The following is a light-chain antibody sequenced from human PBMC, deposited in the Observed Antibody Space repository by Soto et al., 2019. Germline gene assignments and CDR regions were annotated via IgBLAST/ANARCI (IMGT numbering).Light chain of an antibody. J-gene: IGLJ2*01. CDR2: AVS. V-gene: IGLV2-8*01. CDR3: SSYAGRDTYVV. CDR1: VSDVGGYNY. Sequence: QSALTQPPSASGSPGQSVTISCTGTVSDVGGYNYVSWYQQHPGKAPKLMIYAVSQRPSGVSDRFSGSKSDNTASLTVSGLQAEDEADYYCSSYAGRDTYVVFGGGTKLTVL.